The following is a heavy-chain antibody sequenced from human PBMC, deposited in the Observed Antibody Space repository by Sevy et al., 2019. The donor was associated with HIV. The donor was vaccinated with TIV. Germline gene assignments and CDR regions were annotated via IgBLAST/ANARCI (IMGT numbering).Heavy chain of an antibody. J-gene: IGHJ1*01. CDR3: ARGENDDEFFQY. V-gene: IGHV3-30*04. CDR2: TSYDGSHK. CDR1: GFIFSNFA. Sequence: GSLRLSCAVSGFIFSNFAMHWVRQAPGKGLEWVAVTSYDGSHKYYAASVKGRFTVSRDNSRNILSLEMNNLRRDDTAVYYCARGENDDEFFQYWGQGTLVTVSS. D-gene: IGHD1-26*01.